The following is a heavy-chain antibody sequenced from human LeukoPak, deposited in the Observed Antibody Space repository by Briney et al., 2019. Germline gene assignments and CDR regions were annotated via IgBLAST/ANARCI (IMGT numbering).Heavy chain of an antibody. CDR1: GGSFSGYY. CDR3: ARRGQRWPVLLYSDYYYGMDV. Sequence: SETLSLTCAVYGGSFSGYYWSWIRQPPGKGLEWIGYIYYSGSTNYNPSLKSRVTISVDTSKNQFSLKLSSVTAADTAVYYCARRGQRWPVLLYSDYYYGMDVWGQGTTVTVSS. V-gene: IGHV4-59*08. D-gene: IGHD2-15*01. J-gene: IGHJ6*02. CDR2: IYYSGST.